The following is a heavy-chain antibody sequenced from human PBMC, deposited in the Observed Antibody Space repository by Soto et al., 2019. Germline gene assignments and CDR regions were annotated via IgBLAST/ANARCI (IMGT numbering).Heavy chain of an antibody. CDR3: AADGAYYYDSSGYPGDYGMDV. CDR1: GFTFTSSA. D-gene: IGHD3-22*01. J-gene: IGHJ6*02. V-gene: IGHV1-58*01. CDR2: IVVGSGNT. Sequence: SVKVSCKASGFTFTSSAVQRVRQARGQRLEWIGWIVVGSGNTNYAQKFQESVTITRAMSTSTAYMELSSLRSEDTAVYYCAADGAYYYDSSGYPGDYGMDVWGQGTTVTVSS.